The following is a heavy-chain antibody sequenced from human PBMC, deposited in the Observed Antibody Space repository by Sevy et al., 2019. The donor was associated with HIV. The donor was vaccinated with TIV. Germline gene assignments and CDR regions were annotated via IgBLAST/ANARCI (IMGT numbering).Heavy chain of an antibody. J-gene: IGHJ4*02. CDR3: TKDAGWPL. Sequence: GGSLRLSCAASGFLFGTHAMSWVRQAPGKWLEWVSGITSSASTTYYADSVKGRFTISRDNSKNTLYLQMNNLRAEDTAVYYCTKDAGWPLWGQGTLVTVSS. CDR1: GFLFGTHA. D-gene: IGHD3-9*01. V-gene: IGHV3-23*01. CDR2: ITSSASTT.